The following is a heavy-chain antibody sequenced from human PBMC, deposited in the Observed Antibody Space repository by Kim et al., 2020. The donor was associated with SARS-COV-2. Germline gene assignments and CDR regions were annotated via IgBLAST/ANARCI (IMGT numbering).Heavy chain of an antibody. Sequence: GGSLRLSCSASGLAFADYTFTWVRQAPGKGLEWVAFIKSRPYAVRTEYAASVQGRFTVSRDDFEAIAYLQMDSLTPDDSALYYCSAGRWELPDYVDFWGRGVLVTVSS. V-gene: IGHV3-49*04. CDR3: SAGRWELPDYVDF. CDR2: IKSRPYAVRT. D-gene: IGHD1-26*01. CDR1: GLAFADYT. J-gene: IGHJ4*02.